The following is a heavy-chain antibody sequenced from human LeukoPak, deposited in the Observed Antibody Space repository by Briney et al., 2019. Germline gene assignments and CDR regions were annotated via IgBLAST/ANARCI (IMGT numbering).Heavy chain of an antibody. D-gene: IGHD6-13*01. CDR3: ARVRDGSSWYIDY. V-gene: IGHV4-4*07. J-gene: IGHJ4*02. Sequence: SETLSLTCTVSGGSISSYYWSWTRQPAGKGLEWIGRIYSTGSTNYNPSLKSRVTISVDTSKNQFSLKLSSVTAADTAVYYCARVRDGSSWYIDYWGQGTLVTVSS. CDR2: IYSTGST. CDR1: GGSISSYY.